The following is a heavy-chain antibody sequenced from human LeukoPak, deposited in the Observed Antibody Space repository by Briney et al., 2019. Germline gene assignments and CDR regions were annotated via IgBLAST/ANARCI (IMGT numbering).Heavy chain of an antibody. Sequence: PSETLSLTCAVYGGSFSGYYWSWMRQPPGKGLEWLGRIYTSGSATYNPSLKSRVTMSVDTSKNEFSLKLSSVTAADTAVYYCARDGYLHDSSGYYYLDYWGQGTLVTVSS. J-gene: IGHJ4*02. CDR2: IYTSGSA. V-gene: IGHV4-4*07. CDR3: ARDGYLHDSSGYYYLDY. D-gene: IGHD3-22*01. CDR1: GGSFSGYY.